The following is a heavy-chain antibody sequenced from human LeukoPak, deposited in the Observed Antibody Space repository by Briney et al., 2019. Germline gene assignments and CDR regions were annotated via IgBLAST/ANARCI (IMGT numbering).Heavy chain of an antibody. J-gene: IGHJ6*02. CDR1: GFTFNLYA. CDR2: ISNDGRND. D-gene: IGHD6-13*01. V-gene: IGHV3-30*18. CDR3: AKYSSSSNYYYGMDV. Sequence: GRSLRLSCSASGFTFNLYAMNWVRQAPGKGLEWVAFISNDGRNDHYADSVKGRFTISRDNAKNTVYMQMNSLRAEDTAVYYCAKYSSSSNYYYGMDVWGQGTTVTVSS.